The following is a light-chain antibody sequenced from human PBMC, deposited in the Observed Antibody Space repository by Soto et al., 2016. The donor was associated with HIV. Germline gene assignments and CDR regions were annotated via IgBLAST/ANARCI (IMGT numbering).Light chain of an antibody. V-gene: IGLV3-1*01. Sequence: SYELTQPPSVSVSPGQTATITCSGDKLGDKYVCWYQQKPGQSPALLIYQDTIRPSGISERFSGSISGNTATLTISGTQAMDEADYYCQAWDTNTGVFGGGTELTVL. CDR3: QAWDTNTGV. CDR2: QDT. J-gene: IGLJ2*01. CDR1: KLGDKY.